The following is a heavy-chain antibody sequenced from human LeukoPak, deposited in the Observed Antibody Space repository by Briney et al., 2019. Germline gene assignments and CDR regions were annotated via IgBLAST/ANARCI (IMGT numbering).Heavy chain of an antibody. CDR1: GGSISSYY. V-gene: IGHV4-59*12. D-gene: IGHD6-6*01. Sequence: SETLSLTCTVSGGSISSYYWSWIRQPPGKGLEWIGSIYYSGSTYYNPSLKSRVTISVDTSKNQFSLKLSSVTAADTAVYYCARGSYSSSSYYFDYWGQGTLVTVSS. J-gene: IGHJ4*02. CDR3: ARGSYSSSSYYFDY. CDR2: IYYSGST.